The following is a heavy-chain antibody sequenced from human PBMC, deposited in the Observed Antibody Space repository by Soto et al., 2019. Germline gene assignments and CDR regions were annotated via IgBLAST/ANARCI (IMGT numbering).Heavy chain of an antibody. D-gene: IGHD4-17*01. J-gene: IGHJ3*01. Sequence: QVQLLASGPGLVKPSETLSLTCTVSDNSISDYYWSWIRQPPGKGLEWIGYIFHNGNTNYNPSLKRRVTMSVDTSKNKFSLRLSSVTAADTALYYCARDVGGTVTLEAAFDFGGQGTMVTVS. CDR1: DNSISDYY. CDR2: IFHNGNT. CDR3: ARDVGGTVTLEAAFDF. V-gene: IGHV4-59*01.